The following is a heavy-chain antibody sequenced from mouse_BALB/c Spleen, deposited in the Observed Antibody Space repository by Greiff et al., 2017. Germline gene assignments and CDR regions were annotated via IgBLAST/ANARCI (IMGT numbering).Heavy chain of an antibody. Sequence: LQQPGSELVRPGASVKLSCKASGYTFTSYWMHWVKQRHGQGLEWIGNIYPGSGSTNYDEKFKSKGTLTVDTSSSTAYMHLSSLTSEDSAVYYCTRNGGYYFDYWGQGTTLTVSS. CDR1: GYTFTSYW. J-gene: IGHJ2*01. CDR3: TRNGGYYFDY. CDR2: IYPGSGST. D-gene: IGHD1-1*01. V-gene: IGHV1S22*01.